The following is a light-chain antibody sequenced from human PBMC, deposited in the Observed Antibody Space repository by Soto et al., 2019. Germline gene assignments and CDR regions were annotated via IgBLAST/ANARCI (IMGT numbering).Light chain of an antibody. J-gene: IGKJ1*01. CDR2: DAS. V-gene: IGKV1-5*01. CDR3: QQFKSSTWT. CDR1: QSIERY. Sequence: DIQMTQSPSTLSASVGDRVSITCRASQSIERYLAWYQQKPGKAPNLLIYDASSLERGVPSRFSGRGSGTEFTLTISSLQPDDFATYYCQQFKSSTWTFGQGTKVEIK.